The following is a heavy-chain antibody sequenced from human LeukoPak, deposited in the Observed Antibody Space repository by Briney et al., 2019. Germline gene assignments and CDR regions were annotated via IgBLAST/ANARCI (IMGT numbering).Heavy chain of an antibody. Sequence: ASVKVSCKASGYTFTSYAMHWVRQAPGQRLEWMGWINAGNGNTKYSRKFQGRVTITRDTSASTAYMELSSLRSEDTAVYYCARGNVFDWFDPWGQGTLVTVSS. D-gene: IGHD1-1*01. J-gene: IGHJ5*02. V-gene: IGHV1-3*01. CDR2: INAGNGNT. CDR3: ARGNVFDWFDP. CDR1: GYTFTSYA.